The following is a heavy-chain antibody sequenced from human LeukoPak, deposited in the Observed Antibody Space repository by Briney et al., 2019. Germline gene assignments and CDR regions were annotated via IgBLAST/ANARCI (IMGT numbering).Heavy chain of an antibody. CDR3: ARGDILTDGWYYFDY. Sequence: PSETLSLTCTVSGGSISSYYWSWIRQPPGKGLEWIGYIYYSGSTNYNPSLKSRVTISVGTSKNQFSLKLSSVTAADTAVYYCARGDILTDGWYYFDYWGQGTLVTVSS. CDR1: GGSISSYY. CDR2: IYYSGST. J-gene: IGHJ4*02. V-gene: IGHV4-59*01. D-gene: IGHD3-9*01.